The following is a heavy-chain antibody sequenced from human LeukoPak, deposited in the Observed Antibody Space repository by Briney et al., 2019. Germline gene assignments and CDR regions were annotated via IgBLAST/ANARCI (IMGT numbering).Heavy chain of an antibody. CDR1: ELTFSSYA. J-gene: IGHJ4*02. V-gene: IGHV3-30*04. D-gene: IGHD3-22*01. CDR3: ARGSGYLETFDY. Sequence: GGSLRLPCAASELTFSSYAMHWVRQAPAKGLEWLAVISYDGSNKYYADSVKGRFTISRHNSKNTLYLQMNSLRAEDTALYYCARGSGYLETFDYWGQGTLVTVSS. CDR2: ISYDGSNK.